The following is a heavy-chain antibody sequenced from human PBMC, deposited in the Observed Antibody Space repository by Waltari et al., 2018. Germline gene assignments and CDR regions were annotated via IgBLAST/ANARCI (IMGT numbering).Heavy chain of an antibody. CDR3: ARGRWLQID. D-gene: IGHD5-12*01. V-gene: IGHV3-7*01. J-gene: IGHJ4*02. CDR1: GFIYTNYW. CDR2: IKQDGSEA. Sequence: EVQLVESGGGLAQPGGSLRLSCVASGFIYTNYWMSWVRHTPGKGLEWVANIKQDGSEASYLDSVKGRFTISRDNAKNSLHLQMNNLRVEDTALYYCARGRWLQIDWGQGTLVTVPS.